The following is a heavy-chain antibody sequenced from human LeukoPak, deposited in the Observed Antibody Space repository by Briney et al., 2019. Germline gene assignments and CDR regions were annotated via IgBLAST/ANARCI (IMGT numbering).Heavy chain of an antibody. J-gene: IGHJ4*02. D-gene: IGHD3-10*01. CDR1: GFTFSDYG. Sequence: GGSLRLSCAASGFTFSDYGIHWVRQAPGKGLEWVGVIWSDGSNKYYADSVKGRFTISRDNSKKTLYLQMNSLRVEDTAVYYCVRASGSFDYWGQGTLVTVSS. CDR2: IWSDGSNK. V-gene: IGHV3-33*01. CDR3: VRASGSFDY.